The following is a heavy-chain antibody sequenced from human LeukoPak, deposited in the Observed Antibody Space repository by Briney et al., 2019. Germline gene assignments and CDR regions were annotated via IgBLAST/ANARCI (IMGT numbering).Heavy chain of an antibody. CDR2: ISYDGSNK. CDR1: GFTFSSYA. Sequence: PGGSLRLSCAASGFTFSSYAMHWVRQAPGKGLEWVAVISYDGSNKYYADSVKGRFTISRDNSKNTLYLQMHSLRADDTALYYCAKAVAGRFDYWGQGALVTVSS. J-gene: IGHJ4*02. V-gene: IGHV3-30-3*01. D-gene: IGHD6-19*01. CDR3: AKAVAGRFDY.